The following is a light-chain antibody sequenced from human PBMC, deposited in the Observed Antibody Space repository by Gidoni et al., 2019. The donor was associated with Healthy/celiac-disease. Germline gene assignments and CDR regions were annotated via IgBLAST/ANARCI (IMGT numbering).Light chain of an antibody. J-gene: IGKJ5*01. CDR3: QQYNSYSSHR. V-gene: IGKV1-5*01. CDR2: DAS. Sequence: DIQMTQSPSTLSASVGDRVTITCRASQSISSWLAWYQQKPGKAPKLLIYDASSLESGVPSRFSGSGSGTEFTLTISSLQPDDFATYYCQQYNSYSSHRFGQGTRLEIK. CDR1: QSISSW.